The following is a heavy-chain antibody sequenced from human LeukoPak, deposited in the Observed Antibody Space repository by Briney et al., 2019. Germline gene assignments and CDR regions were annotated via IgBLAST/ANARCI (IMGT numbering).Heavy chain of an antibody. CDR2: INHSGST. J-gene: IGHJ5*02. CDR1: GGSISSYY. D-gene: IGHD3-10*01. Sequence: PSETLSLTCTVSGGSISSYYWSWIRQPPGKGLEWIGEINHSGSTNYNPSLKSRVTISVDTSKNQFSLKLSSVTAADTAVYYCARRSWQLLWFGELLYNWFDPWGQGTLVTVSS. V-gene: IGHV4-34*01. CDR3: ARRSWQLLWFGELLYNWFDP.